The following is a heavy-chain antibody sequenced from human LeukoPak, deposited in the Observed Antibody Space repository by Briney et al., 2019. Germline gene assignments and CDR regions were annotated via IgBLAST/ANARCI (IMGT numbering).Heavy chain of an antibody. CDR3: AITYYHGSGNSLDM. CDR2: INPNSGGT. J-gene: IGHJ3*02. D-gene: IGHD3-10*01. Sequence: ASVKVSCKASGYTFTNYYIHWVRQAPGQGPEYMGWINPNSGGTNFAQKFQGRVTMTRDTSISTAYMELSRLRFDGTALYYCAITYYHGSGNSLDMWGQGTMVTVSS. V-gene: IGHV1-2*02. CDR1: GYTFTNYY.